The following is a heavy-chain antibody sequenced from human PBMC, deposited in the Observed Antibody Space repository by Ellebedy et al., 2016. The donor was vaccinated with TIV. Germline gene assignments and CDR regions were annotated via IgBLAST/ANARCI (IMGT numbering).Heavy chain of an antibody. CDR3: TRNCSSSACHAYYYYYGMDV. CDR1: GYTFTSYA. J-gene: IGHJ6*02. Sequence: AASVKVSCKTSGYTFTSYAISWVRQAPGQGPEWMAWTSTYNGDKKFAQQFQDRVTLTTDTSTSTVYMELRSLRSDDSAMYYCTRNCSSSACHAYYYYYGMDVWGQGTLVTVSS. CDR2: TSTYNGDK. V-gene: IGHV1-18*01. D-gene: IGHD2-2*01.